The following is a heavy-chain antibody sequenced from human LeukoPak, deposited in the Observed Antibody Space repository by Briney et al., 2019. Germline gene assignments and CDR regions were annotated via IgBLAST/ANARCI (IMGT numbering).Heavy chain of an antibody. J-gene: IGHJ4*02. CDR2: IYSGGNT. D-gene: IGHD3-22*01. CDR3: ARLLYYYDSSIYQRYFDY. Sequence: GGSLRLSCAASGFTVSSNYMNWVRQAPGKGLEWVSIIYSGGNTHYADSVKGRFTISRDNSQNTLYLQMNSLRPEDSAVYYCARLLYYYDSSIYQRYFDYWGQGTLVTASS. V-gene: IGHV3-53*01. CDR1: GFTVSSNY.